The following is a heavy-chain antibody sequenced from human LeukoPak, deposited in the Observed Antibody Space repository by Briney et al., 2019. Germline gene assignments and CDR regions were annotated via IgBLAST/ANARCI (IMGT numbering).Heavy chain of an antibody. CDR3: ANSAAGHGEYYYYYMDV. CDR1: GGTFSSYA. CDR2: IIPIFGTA. Sequence: ASVKVSCKASGGTFSSYAISWVRQAPGQGLEWMGGIIPIFGTANYAQKFQGRVTITADESMSTAYMELSSLRSEDTAVYYCANSAAGHGEYYYYYMDVWGKGTTVTVSS. D-gene: IGHD6-13*01. J-gene: IGHJ6*03. V-gene: IGHV1-69*13.